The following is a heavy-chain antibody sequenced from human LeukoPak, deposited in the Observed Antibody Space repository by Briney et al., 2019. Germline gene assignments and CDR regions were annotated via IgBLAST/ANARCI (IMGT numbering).Heavy chain of an antibody. Sequence: GRSLRLSCAASGFTFSNYGMHWVRQAPGKGLEWVAVISYDESDKYYADSVKGRFTISRDNSKNTLYLQMNSLRPEDTAMYYCSKGAVAATNAAYYGMDVWGQGTTVTVSS. J-gene: IGHJ6*02. CDR3: SKGAVAATNAAYYGMDV. CDR1: GFTFSNYG. CDR2: ISYDESDK. V-gene: IGHV3-30*18. D-gene: IGHD2-15*01.